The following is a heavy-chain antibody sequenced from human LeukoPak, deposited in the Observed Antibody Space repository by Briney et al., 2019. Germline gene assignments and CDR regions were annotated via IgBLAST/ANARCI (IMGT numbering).Heavy chain of an antibody. V-gene: IGHV1-69*13. D-gene: IGHD3-22*01. CDR2: IILIFGTA. CDR3: ARATYYYDSSGYPIVFDP. CDR1: GGTFSSYA. J-gene: IGHJ5*02. Sequence: GASVKVSCKASGGTFSSYAISWVRQAPGQGLEWMGGIILIFGTANYAQKFQGRVTITADESTSTAYMELSSLRSEDTAVYYCARATYYYDSSGYPIVFDPWGQGTLVTVSS.